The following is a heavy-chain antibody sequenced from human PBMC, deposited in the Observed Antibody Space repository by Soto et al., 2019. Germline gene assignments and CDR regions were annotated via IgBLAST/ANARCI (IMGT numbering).Heavy chain of an antibody. CDR1: GGSISSSSYY. Sequence: PSETLSLTCTVSGGSISSSSYYWGWIRQPPGKGLEWIGSIYYSGSTYYNPSLKSRVTISVDTSKNQFSLKLSSVTAADTAVYYCARLPTLATIPGFDPRGHGTLVTVSS. D-gene: IGHD5-12*01. CDR3: ARLPTLATIPGFDP. V-gene: IGHV4-39*01. J-gene: IGHJ5*02. CDR2: IYYSGST.